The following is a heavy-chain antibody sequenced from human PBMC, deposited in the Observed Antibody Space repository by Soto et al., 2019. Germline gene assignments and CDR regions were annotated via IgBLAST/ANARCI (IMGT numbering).Heavy chain of an antibody. Sequence: SETLSLTCTVSGASISTPGSYWGWVRQSPGTGLQWIGYIYYSASAGGSTYYNPSLKSRVTMSVDTAKNHFSLRLDSVAAADTAVYYCAREAQSPSNWFDPWGQGILVTVSS. CDR2: IYYSASAGGST. J-gene: IGHJ5*02. V-gene: IGHV4-30-4*08. CDR1: GASISTPGSY. CDR3: AREAQSPSNWFDP.